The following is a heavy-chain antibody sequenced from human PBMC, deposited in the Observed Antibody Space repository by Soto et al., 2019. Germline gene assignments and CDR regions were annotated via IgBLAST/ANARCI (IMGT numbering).Heavy chain of an antibody. CDR2: ISTYKGNT. CDR3: ATRAPAFDY. J-gene: IGHJ4*02. V-gene: IGHV1-18*01. CDR1: GYTFTSYG. Sequence: QVQLVQSGPEVKKPGASVKVSCKTSGYTFTSYGIAWVRQAPGQGLEWMGWISTYKGNTNYAQKFQGRVTMTTDTSTSTAYMELRSLRSDDTAVYYCATRAPAFDYWGQGTLVTVSS.